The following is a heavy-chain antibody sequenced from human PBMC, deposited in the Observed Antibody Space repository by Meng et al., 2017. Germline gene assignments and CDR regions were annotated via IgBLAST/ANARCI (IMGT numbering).Heavy chain of an antibody. J-gene: IGHJ4*01. V-gene: IGHV1-58*01. Sequence: SVKVSCKASGFTFTSSAVQWVRQARGQRLEWIGWIVVGSGNTNYAQKFQERVTITRDMSTSTAYMELSSLRSEDTAVYYCAARGGATDSSSWYDFDYWGTGTRVTVSS. CDR1: GFTFTSSA. D-gene: IGHD6-13*01. CDR3: AARGGATDSSSWYDFDY. CDR2: IVVGSGNT.